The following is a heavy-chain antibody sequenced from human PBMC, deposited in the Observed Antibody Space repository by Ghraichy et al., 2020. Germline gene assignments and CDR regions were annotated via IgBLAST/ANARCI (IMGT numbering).Heavy chain of an antibody. CDR1: GFTFTSYS. D-gene: IGHD3-16*01. V-gene: IGHV3-48*04. CDR2: ISSDRGTI. Sequence: GGSLRLSCAASGFTFTSYSMNWVRQAPGKGLEWVSYISSDRGTIYYADSVKGRFTISRDNAKNSLYLQMNSLRPEDTAVYYCARDRRGGNWGQGTLVTVPS. J-gene: IGHJ4*02. CDR3: ARDRRGGN.